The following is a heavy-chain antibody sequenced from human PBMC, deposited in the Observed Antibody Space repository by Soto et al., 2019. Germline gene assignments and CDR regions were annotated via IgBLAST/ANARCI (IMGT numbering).Heavy chain of an antibody. Sequence: QVQLVESGGGVVQPGRSLRLSCAASGFTFSSYGMHWVRQAPGKGLEWVAVIWYDGSNKYYADSVKGRFTISRDNSKNPLYLQMNSLRAEDTAVYYCAREGEYSYGSRSSKRPYYYHYSMDVWGKGTTVTVSS. D-gene: IGHD3-10*01. V-gene: IGHV3-33*01. CDR1: GFTFSSYG. CDR2: IWYDGSNK. CDR3: AREGEYSYGSRSSKRPYYYHYSMDV. J-gene: IGHJ6*03.